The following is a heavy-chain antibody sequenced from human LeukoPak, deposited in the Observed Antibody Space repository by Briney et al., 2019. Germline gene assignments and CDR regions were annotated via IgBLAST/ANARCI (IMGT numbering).Heavy chain of an antibody. D-gene: IGHD2-15*01. J-gene: IGHJ5*02. CDR1: GGSFSGYY. CDR2: INHSGST. Sequence: PSETLSLTCAVYGGSFSGYYWSWIRQPPGKGLEWIGEINHSGSTNYNPSLKSRVTISVDTSKNQFSLKLSSVTAADTAMYYCAIGADAFGFGGSCCGFDPWGQGTLVTVSS. V-gene: IGHV4-34*01. CDR3: AIGADAFGFGGSCCGFDP.